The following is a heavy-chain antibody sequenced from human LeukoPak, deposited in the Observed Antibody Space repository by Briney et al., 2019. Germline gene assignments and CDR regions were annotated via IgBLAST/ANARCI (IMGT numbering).Heavy chain of an antibody. J-gene: IGHJ4*02. CDR2: IYYSGST. D-gene: IGHD3-10*01. V-gene: IGHV4-59*01. Sequence: SETLSLTCTVSGGSISSYYCNWIRQPPGKGLEWIGYIYYSGSTKYNASLRSRVTMSVDTSKNQFSLKVSSVTAADTAVYYCAREGGSGSYLWGQGTLVTVSS. CDR3: AREGGSGSYL. CDR1: GGSISSYY.